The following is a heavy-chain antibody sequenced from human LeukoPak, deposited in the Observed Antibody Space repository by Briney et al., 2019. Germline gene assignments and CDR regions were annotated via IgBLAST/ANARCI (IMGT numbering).Heavy chain of an antibody. CDR3: ARAMAGDYGTDV. CDR2: IKSDGSDT. CDR1: GCTFSGYW. D-gene: IGHD6-19*01. J-gene: IGHJ6*02. V-gene: IGHV3-74*01. Sequence: GGSLRLSCGGSGCTFSGYWMHWVRQGPGKGLVWVSRIKSDGSDTSYADSVKGRFTISRDNAKNTLYLQLSSLRADDTAVYYCARAMAGDYGTDVWGQGTTVTVSS.